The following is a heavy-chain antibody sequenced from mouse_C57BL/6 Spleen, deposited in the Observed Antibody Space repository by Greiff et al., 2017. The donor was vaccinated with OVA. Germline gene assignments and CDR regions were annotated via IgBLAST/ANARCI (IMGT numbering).Heavy chain of an antibody. CDR3: ARLPEDY. J-gene: IGHJ2*01. CDR2: ISYDGSN. CDR1: GYSITSGYY. D-gene: IGHD5-5*01. Sequence: EVHLVESGPGLVKPSQSLSLTCSVTGYSITSGYYWNWIRQFPGNKLEWMGYISYDGSNNYNPSLKNRISITRDTSKNQFFLKLNSVTTEDTATYYCARLPEDYWGQGTTLTVSS. V-gene: IGHV3-6*01.